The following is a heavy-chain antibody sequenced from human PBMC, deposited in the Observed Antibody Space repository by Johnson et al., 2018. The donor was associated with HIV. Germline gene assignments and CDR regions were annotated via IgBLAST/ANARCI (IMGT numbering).Heavy chain of an antibody. J-gene: IGHJ3*02. Sequence: QVQLVESGGGVVRPGGSLRLSCTASRITFDDYDMSWVRQAPGKGLEWVAVISYDGSNKYYADSVKGRFTISRDNSKNTLYLQMNSLRAEDTAVYYCARATLDDYGDYDDAFDIWGQGTMVTVSS. CDR3: ARATLDDYGDYDDAFDI. CDR1: RITFDDYD. CDR2: ISYDGSNK. V-gene: IGHV3-30-3*01. D-gene: IGHD4-17*01.